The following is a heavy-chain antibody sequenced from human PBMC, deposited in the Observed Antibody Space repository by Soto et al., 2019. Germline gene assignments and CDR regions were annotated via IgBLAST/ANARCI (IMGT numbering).Heavy chain of an antibody. D-gene: IGHD4-4*01. CDR1: GYIFSDYG. Sequence: QVQLVQSGAEVKKPGASVKVSCKSSGYIFSDYGITWVRQAPEQGLEWMGWISAYNGNTDYAQKFQDRLTLATDTSTGTAYMGLRSLRSDDTALYYCARPVTSPDHLDIWGQGTMVTVSS. CDR3: ARPVTSPDHLDI. J-gene: IGHJ3*02. CDR2: ISAYNGNT. V-gene: IGHV1-18*01.